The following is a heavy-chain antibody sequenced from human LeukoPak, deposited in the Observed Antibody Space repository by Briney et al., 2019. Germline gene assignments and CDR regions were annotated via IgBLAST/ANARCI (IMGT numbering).Heavy chain of an antibody. J-gene: IGHJ4*02. Sequence: GASVKVSCKASGNTFTGYYMHWVRQAPRQGLEWVGRINLNSGVTYSPPELEGRVTMTRDTSISTAYMELNRLRSDDTAMYYCARDYYGSGSPLDHWGQGTLVTVSS. V-gene: IGHV1-2*06. D-gene: IGHD3-10*01. CDR3: ARDYYGSGSPLDH. CDR2: INLNSGVT. CDR1: GNTFTGYY.